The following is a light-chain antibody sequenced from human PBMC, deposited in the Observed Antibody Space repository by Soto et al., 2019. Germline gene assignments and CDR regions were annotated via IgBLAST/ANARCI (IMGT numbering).Light chain of an antibody. Sequence: QSALTQPPSASGSPGQSVTIPCTGTNRDVGSYNLVSWYQQRPGEAPKLIISEVRNRPSGISYRFTGSKSGNTASLTISGLQAEDEADYYCSSYTTTSTLVFGGGTKVTVL. CDR3: SSYTTTSTLV. CDR2: EVR. J-gene: IGLJ3*02. V-gene: IGLV2-14*01. CDR1: NRDVGSYNL.